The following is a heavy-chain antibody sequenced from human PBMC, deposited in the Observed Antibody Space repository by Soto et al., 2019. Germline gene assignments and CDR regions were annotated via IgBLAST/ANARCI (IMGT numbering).Heavy chain of an antibody. CDR1: GFTSSSYA. CDR3: AKGVYFDWLFTSYYFDY. CDR2: ISGSGGST. J-gene: IGHJ4*02. V-gene: IGHV3-23*01. D-gene: IGHD3-9*01. Sequence: PGGSLRLSCAASGFTSSSYAMSWVRQAPGKGLEWVSAISGSGGSTYYADSVKGRFTISRDNSKNTLYLQMNSLRAEDTAVYYCAKGVYFDWLFTSYYFDYWGQGTLVTVSS.